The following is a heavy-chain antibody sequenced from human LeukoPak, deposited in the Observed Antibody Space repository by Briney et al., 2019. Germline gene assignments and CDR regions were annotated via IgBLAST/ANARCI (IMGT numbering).Heavy chain of an antibody. CDR2: IKYDGSDK. D-gene: IGHD6-19*01. CDR3: ARPSFSSGSYFDH. V-gene: IGHV3-7*01. J-gene: IGHJ4*02. CDR1: GFTFSSYG. Sequence: GRSLRLSCAASGFTFSSYGMHWVRRAPGKGLEWVATIKYDGSDKYYVDSVRGRFTISRDNAKNSLYLQMNSLSGEDTAVYFCARPSFSSGSYFDHWGQGTLVTVSS.